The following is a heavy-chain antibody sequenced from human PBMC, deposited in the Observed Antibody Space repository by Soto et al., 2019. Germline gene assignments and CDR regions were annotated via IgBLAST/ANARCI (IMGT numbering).Heavy chain of an antibody. D-gene: IGHD3-10*01. J-gene: IGHJ6*03. Sequence: ASVKVSCKASGYTFTSYGISWVRQAPGQGLEWMGWISAYNGNTNYAQKLQGRVTMTTDTSTSTAYMELRSLRSDDTAVYYCARAGITMVRGVVRIALDYYYYYMDVWGKRTTVTVSS. CDR3: ARAGITMVRGVVRIALDYYYYYMDV. CDR1: GYTFTSYG. CDR2: ISAYNGNT. V-gene: IGHV1-18*01.